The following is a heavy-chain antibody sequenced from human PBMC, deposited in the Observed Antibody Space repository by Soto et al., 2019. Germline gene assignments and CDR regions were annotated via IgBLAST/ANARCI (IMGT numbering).Heavy chain of an antibody. V-gene: IGHV1-18*01. J-gene: IGHJ6*02. Sequence: QVQLVQSGAEVKKPGASVKVSCKASGYTFTTFGISWVRQAPGQGLEWMGWISAYYGNTDSAQKLQGRVTMTTDTSTSTAYMELRSLRFDDSAVYYCARDRPPPPSGSGTYRHYYYYGKDVWGQGTTVTVSS. D-gene: IGHD3-10*01. CDR2: ISAYYGNT. CDR1: GYTFTTFG. CDR3: ARDRPPPPSGSGTYRHYYYYGKDV.